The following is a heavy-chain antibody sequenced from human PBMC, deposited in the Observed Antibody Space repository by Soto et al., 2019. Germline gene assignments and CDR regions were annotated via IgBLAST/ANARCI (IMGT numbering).Heavy chain of an antibody. Sequence: SVPLSLTWPVSGATISRYFWGWLRQPPGKGLELIGYIYYTGSTNYHPSLKNRVTISVDTSQNQFSLKLNSVTAADTAVYFCARSLRNDLFDYWGQGALVT. V-gene: IGHV4-59*01. CDR3: ARSLRNDLFDY. CDR1: GATISRYF. D-gene: IGHD3-16*01. J-gene: IGHJ4*02. CDR2: IYYTGST.